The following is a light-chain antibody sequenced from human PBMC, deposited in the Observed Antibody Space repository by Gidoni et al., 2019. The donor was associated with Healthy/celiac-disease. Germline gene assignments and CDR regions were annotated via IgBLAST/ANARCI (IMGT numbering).Light chain of an antibody. CDR2: AAS. CDR3: QQSYSTPMYT. CDR1: QSISSY. V-gene: IGKV1-39*01. J-gene: IGKJ2*01. Sequence: DIQMTQSPSSLSASVGDRVTITCRASQSISSYLNWYQQKPGKAPKLLIYAASSLQSGVPSRFSGSGSGTAFTLIISSLQPEDFATYYCQQSYSTPMYTFGQGTKLEIK.